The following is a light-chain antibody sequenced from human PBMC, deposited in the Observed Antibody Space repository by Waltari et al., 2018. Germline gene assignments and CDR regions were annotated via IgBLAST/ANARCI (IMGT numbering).Light chain of an antibody. CDR1: QSVSSY. CDR2: GAS. Sequence: VILTQSPATLSLSPGERATLSCRASQSVSSYLAWYQQKPGQAPRRLIYGASSSATGIRDRFSGSGSGTEFTLTISSLEPEDFAVYYCQKYSSSPFTFGPGTKLDIK. V-gene: IGKV3-20*01. J-gene: IGKJ3*01. CDR3: QKYSSSPFT.